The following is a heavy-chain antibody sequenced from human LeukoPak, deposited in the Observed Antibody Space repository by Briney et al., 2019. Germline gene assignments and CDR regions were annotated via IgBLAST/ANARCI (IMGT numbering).Heavy chain of an antibody. J-gene: IGHJ2*01. V-gene: IGHV4-59*01. CDR2: IYYSGST. CDR1: GGSISSDY. Sequence: SETLSLTCTVSGGSISSDYWSWIRQPPGKGLEWIGYIYYSGSTNYNPSLKSRVTISVDTSKKQFSLKVRSVTAADTAVYYCARRDSPFDLWDRGTLVTVS. CDR3: ARRDSPFDL. D-gene: IGHD3-22*01.